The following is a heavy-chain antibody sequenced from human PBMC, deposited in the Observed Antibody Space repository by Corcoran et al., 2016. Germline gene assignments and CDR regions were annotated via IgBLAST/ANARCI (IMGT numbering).Heavy chain of an antibody. V-gene: IGHV3-53*01. D-gene: IGHD1-26*01. CDR2: IYSGGST. CDR3: ACPNSGRNRGGDAFDI. Sequence: EVQLVESGGGLIQPGGSLRLSCAASGFTVSSNYMSWVRQAPGKGLEWVSVIYSGGSTYYADSVKGRFTISRDNSKNTLYLQMNSLRAEDTAVYYCACPNSGRNRGGDAFDIWGQGTMVTVSS. CDR1: GFTVSSNY. J-gene: IGHJ3*02.